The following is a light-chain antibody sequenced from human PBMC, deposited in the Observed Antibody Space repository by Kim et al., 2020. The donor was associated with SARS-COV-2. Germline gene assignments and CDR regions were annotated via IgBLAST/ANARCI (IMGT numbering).Light chain of an antibody. CDR3: HQYTYSPLT. J-gene: IGKJ5*01. CDR1: QNVGSNY. V-gene: IGKV3-20*01. Sequence: EIVLTQSPATLSLSPGERATLSCRASQNVGSNYLAWYQQKPGQAPKLVIYGASIRATGIPDRVSGSGSGTDFTFTISSVEPDDFAVYYCHQYTYSPLTVGQGTRLEIK. CDR2: GAS.